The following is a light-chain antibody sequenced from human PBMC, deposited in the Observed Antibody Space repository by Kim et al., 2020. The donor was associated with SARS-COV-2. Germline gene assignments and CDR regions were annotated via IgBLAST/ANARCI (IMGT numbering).Light chain of an antibody. Sequence: SYELTQPPSVSVSPGQTASITCPGVKLGDTYACWYQQKPGQSPVLVIYQDSKRPSGIPERFSGSNSGNTATLTISGPQAMDEADYYCQAWDSSTAVFGGG. V-gene: IGLV3-1*01. CDR3: QAWDSSTAV. CDR2: QDS. J-gene: IGLJ3*02. CDR1: KLGDTY.